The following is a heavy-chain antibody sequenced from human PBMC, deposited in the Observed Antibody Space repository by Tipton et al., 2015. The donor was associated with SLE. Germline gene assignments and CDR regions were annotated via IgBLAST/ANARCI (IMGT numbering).Heavy chain of an antibody. J-gene: IGHJ3*02. D-gene: IGHD2-21*01. CDR3: ARTNSGGAFDI. Sequence: GSLRLSCVASGFTLSTYWMTWVRQAPGKGLEWVADIQENGGDKYYVDSVKGRFTISRDNARNSVYLQMNSLRAEDTALYYCARTNSGGAFDIWGQGTMVTVSS. V-gene: IGHV3-7*01. CDR1: GFTLSTYW. CDR2: IQENGGDK.